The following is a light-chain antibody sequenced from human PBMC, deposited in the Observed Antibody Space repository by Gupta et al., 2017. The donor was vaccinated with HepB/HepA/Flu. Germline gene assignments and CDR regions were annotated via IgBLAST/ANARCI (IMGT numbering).Light chain of an antibody. CDR2: EVS. CDR1: SSDVGNYNR. Sequence: RAVTISCTGTSSDVGNYNRVSWYQQPPGTAPKLMIYEVSNRPSGVPDRFAGSKSGNTASLTISGLQAEDDAYYYCSSYTTRSTVVFGGGTKLTVL. J-gene: IGLJ2*01. V-gene: IGLV2-18*02. CDR3: SSYTTRSTVV.